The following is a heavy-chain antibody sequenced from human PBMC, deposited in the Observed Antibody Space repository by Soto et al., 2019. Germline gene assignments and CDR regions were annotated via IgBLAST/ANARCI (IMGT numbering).Heavy chain of an antibody. J-gene: IGHJ6*02. V-gene: IGHV1-2*02. CDR3: ARLYGSGTTVVYYYYYGMDV. CDR2: INPNSGGT. Sequence: GASVTVSCKASGYTFTGYYMHWVRQAPGQRLAWMGWINPNSGGTNYAQKFQGRVTMTRDTSISTSYMELSRLRSDDTAVYYCARLYGSGTTVVYYYYYGMDVWGQGTTVTVSS. CDR1: GYTFTGYY. D-gene: IGHD3-10*01.